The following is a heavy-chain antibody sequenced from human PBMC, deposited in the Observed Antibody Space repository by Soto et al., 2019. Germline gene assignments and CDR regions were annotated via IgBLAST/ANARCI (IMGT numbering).Heavy chain of an antibody. CDR2: ISYDGSYK. D-gene: IGHD6-13*01. Sequence: PGGSLRLSCAASGFTFSSYAMHWVRQAPGKGLEWVAVISYDGSYKDYADSVKGRFTISRDNSKNTLYLQMNSLRAEDTAVYYCARTYSTSWANAFDIWGQGTMVTVSS. J-gene: IGHJ3*02. CDR1: GFTFSSYA. V-gene: IGHV3-30*04. CDR3: ARTYSTSWANAFDI.